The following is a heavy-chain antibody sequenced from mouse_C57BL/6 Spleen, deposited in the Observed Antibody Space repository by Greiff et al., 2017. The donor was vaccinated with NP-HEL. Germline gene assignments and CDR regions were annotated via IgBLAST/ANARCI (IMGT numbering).Heavy chain of an antibody. CDR1: GFTFSSYT. Sequence: EVQWVESGGGLVKPGGSLKLSCAASGFTFSSYTMSWVRQTPEKRLEWVATISGGGGNTYYPDSVKGRFTISRDNAKNTLYLQMSSLRSEDTALYYCARSSWFAYWGQGTLVTVSA. CDR3: ARSSWFAY. J-gene: IGHJ3*01. CDR2: ISGGGGNT. V-gene: IGHV5-9*01.